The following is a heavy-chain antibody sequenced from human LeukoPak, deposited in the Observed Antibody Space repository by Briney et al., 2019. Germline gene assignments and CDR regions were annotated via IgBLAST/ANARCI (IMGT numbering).Heavy chain of an antibody. V-gene: IGHV4-38-2*02. D-gene: IGHD2-2*01. Sequence: SETLSLTCTVSGYSITSGFYWGWIRQPPGKGLEWIGSIYHGGSSYYNPSLKSRVTISVDTSENQFSLKLSSVTAADTAVYYCARNGSSCSSTSCYGTPFDNWGQGALVTVSS. CDR2: IYHGGSS. J-gene: IGHJ4*02. CDR3: ARNGSSCSSTSCYGTPFDN. CDR1: GYSITSGFY.